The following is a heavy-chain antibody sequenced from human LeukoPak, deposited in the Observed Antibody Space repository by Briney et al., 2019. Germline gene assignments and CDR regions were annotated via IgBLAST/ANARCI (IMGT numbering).Heavy chain of an antibody. CDR3: ARGRVGSGWPRPYYFEF. CDR1: GYTFAGYY. V-gene: IGHV1-2*02. CDR2: INPNTGAT. D-gene: IGHD6-19*01. J-gene: IGHJ4*02. Sequence: ASVKVSCKPSGYTFAGYYLHWVRQAPGQGPEWMGWINPNTGATMYAQNFQGRDTMTRDTSVSTGYMELRSLTSDDSAVYYCARGRVGSGWPRPYYFEFWGQGTLVTVSS.